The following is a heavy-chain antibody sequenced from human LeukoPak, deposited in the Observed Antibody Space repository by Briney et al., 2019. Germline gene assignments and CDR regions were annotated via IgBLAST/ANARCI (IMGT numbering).Heavy chain of an antibody. D-gene: IGHD3-10*01. Sequence: SETLSLTCAVSGGSISSGGYSWSWIRQPPGKGLEWIGYIYHSGSTYYNPSLKSRVTISVDRSKNQFSLKLSSVTAADTAVYYCARVKGYGLRYDYWGQGTPVTVSS. CDR1: GGSISSGGYS. V-gene: IGHV4-30-2*01. CDR3: ARVKGYGLRYDY. J-gene: IGHJ4*02. CDR2: IYHSGST.